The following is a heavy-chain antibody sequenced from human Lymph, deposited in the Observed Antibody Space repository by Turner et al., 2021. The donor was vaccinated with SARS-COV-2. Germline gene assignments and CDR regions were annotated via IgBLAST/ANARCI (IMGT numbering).Heavy chain of an antibody. Sequence: QVQLQESGPGLVKPSGTLSLTCAVSGGSISSSNWWSWVRQPPGKGLEWIGEIYHSGNTNYNPSLTSRVTFSVDKSKNQFSLKLSSVTAADTAVYYCATKHCSGGSCSYFDYWGQGTLVTVSS. J-gene: IGHJ4*02. CDR3: ATKHCSGGSCSYFDY. V-gene: IGHV4-4*02. CDR1: GGSISSSNW. D-gene: IGHD2-15*01. CDR2: IYHSGNT.